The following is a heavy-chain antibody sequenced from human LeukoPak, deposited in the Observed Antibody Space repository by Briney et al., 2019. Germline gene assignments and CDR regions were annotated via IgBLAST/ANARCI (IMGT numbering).Heavy chain of an antibody. Sequence: SSETLSLTCTVSGGSFSSYYWSWIRQPPGKGLEWIGYIYYSGSTNYNPSLKSRVTISVDTSKNQFSLKLSSVTAADTAVYYCARVGHSSGWFSPLDSWGQGTLVTVSS. D-gene: IGHD6-19*01. J-gene: IGHJ5*01. V-gene: IGHV4-59*01. CDR3: ARVGHSSGWFSPLDS. CDR1: GGSFSSYY. CDR2: IYYSGST.